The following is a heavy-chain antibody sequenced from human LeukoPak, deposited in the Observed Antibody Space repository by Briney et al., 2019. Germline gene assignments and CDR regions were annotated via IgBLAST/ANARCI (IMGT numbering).Heavy chain of an antibody. Sequence: GGSLRLSCAASGFTFSSYWMHWVRQAPGKGLVWVSHINLDGTTTRYADSVKGRFTISRDNAQNTLYLQMHSLRAEDTSVYYCARERVTHKYSGSYGYYFDYWGQGTLVTVSS. J-gene: IGHJ4*02. D-gene: IGHD1-26*01. CDR1: GFTFSSYW. CDR3: ARERVTHKYSGSYGYYFDY. CDR2: INLDGTTT. V-gene: IGHV3-74*01.